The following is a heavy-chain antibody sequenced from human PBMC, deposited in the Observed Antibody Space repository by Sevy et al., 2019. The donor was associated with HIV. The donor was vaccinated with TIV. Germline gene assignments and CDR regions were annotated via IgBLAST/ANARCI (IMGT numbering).Heavy chain of an antibody. CDR3: AKDLDYFDSSAGPSSLIYNYYYGLED. CDR2: ISYVGSNK. J-gene: IGHJ6*02. D-gene: IGHD3-22*01. V-gene: IGHV3-30*18. CDR1: GFTFSSFG. Sequence: GGSLRLSCAASGFTFSSFGMHWVRQAPGKGLEWGSFISYVGSNKKYADSGKGRLTVSRDKSKNTLYLQMNSLRAEDTAVYYCAKDLDYFDSSAGPSSLIYNYYYGLEDWGPGTTVTVSS.